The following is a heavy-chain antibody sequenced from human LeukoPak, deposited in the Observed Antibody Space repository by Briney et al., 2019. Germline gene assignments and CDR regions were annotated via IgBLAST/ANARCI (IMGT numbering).Heavy chain of an antibody. CDR3: ARSKVVDIVATIYGPQYYYYGMDV. V-gene: IGHV4-59*12. D-gene: IGHD5-12*01. CDR1: GGSISSDY. Sequence: PSETLSLTCTVSGGSISSDYWSWIRQSPGKGLEWIGYIYYSGGTNYNPSLMSRVTISVDTSKNQFSLKLSSVTAADTAVYYCARSKVVDIVATIYGPQYYYYGMDVRGQGTTVTVSS. J-gene: IGHJ6*02. CDR2: IYYSGGT.